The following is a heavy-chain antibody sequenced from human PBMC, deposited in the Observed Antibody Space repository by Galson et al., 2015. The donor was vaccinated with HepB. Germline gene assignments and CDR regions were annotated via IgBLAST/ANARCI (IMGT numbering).Heavy chain of an antibody. Sequence: SLRLSCAASGFTFSSYGMHWVRQAPGKGLEWVAFIRYDGSNKYYADSVKGRFTISRDNSKNTLYLQMNSLRAEDTAVYYCAPRVTTVTTWGLDYWGQGTLVTVSS. D-gene: IGHD4-17*01. V-gene: IGHV3-30*02. CDR2: IRYDGSNK. CDR1: GFTFSSYG. J-gene: IGHJ4*02. CDR3: APRVTTVTTWGLDY.